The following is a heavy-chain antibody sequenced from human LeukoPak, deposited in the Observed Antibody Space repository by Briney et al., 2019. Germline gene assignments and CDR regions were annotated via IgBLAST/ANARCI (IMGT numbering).Heavy chain of an antibody. J-gene: IGHJ4*02. V-gene: IGHV3-11*04. Sequence: PGGSLRLSCAASGFTVSSNYMSWVRQAPGKGLEWVSYISSSGSTIYYADSVKGRFTISRDNAKNSLYLQMNSLRAEDTAVYYCARDNADIVATMIDGGIFDYWGQGTLVTVSS. CDR1: GFTVSSNY. D-gene: IGHD5-12*01. CDR2: ISSSGSTI. CDR3: ARDNADIVATMIDGGIFDY.